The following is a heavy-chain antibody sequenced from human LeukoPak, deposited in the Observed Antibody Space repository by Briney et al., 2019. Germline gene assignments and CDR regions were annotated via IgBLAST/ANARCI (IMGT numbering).Heavy chain of an antibody. CDR3: ARDRTPYYDFWSGNSNSEGYYYYGMDV. J-gene: IGHJ6*02. CDR1: GFTFNSYS. CDR2: ISSSSSYI. D-gene: IGHD3-3*01. V-gene: IGHV3-21*01. Sequence: GGSLRLSCAASGFTFNSYSMNWVRQAPGKGLEWVSSISSSSSYIYYADSVKGRFTISRDNAKNSLYLQMNSLRAEDTAVYYCARDRTPYYDFWSGNSNSEGYYYYGMDVWGQGTTVTVSS.